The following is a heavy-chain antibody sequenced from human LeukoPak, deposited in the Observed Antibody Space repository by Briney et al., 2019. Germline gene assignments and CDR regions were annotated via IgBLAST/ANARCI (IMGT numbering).Heavy chain of an antibody. V-gene: IGHV5-51*01. J-gene: IGHJ4*02. CDR2: IYPVDFDT. Sequence: GESLNIACKGSRYSFPTYSIGWIRQMTGKGLEWMGIIYPVDFDTRYSPSFQGQVTISADKSLSTAYLQWSSLKASDTDMYYCARWDYDILAGYWQGYFDYWGQGTLVTVSS. D-gene: IGHD3-9*01. CDR3: ARWDYDILAGYWQGYFDY. CDR1: RYSFPTYS.